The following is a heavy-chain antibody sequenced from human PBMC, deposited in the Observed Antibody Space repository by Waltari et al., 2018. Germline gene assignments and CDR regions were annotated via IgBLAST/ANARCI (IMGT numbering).Heavy chain of an antibody. CDR1: GGSISSDSYY. J-gene: IGHJ4*02. CDR3: ARRRYGSSHSDF. V-gene: IGHV4-39*01. CDR2: IHYSGSP. D-gene: IGHD6-13*01. Sequence: QLQLQESGPGLVKPSETLSLTCTVSGGSISSDSYYWGWIRQPPGQGLEWIGNIHYSGSPHYNPSLKSRVTLSVDTPKTQFSLRLNSVTAADTAVYYCARRRYGSSHSDFWGQGTLVTVSS.